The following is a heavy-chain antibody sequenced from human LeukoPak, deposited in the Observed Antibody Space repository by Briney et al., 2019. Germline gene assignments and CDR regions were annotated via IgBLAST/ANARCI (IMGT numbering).Heavy chain of an antibody. Sequence: ASVTVSCKVSGYTLTELSMHWVRQAPGKGLEWMGGFDPEDGETIYAQKFQGRVTMTEDTSTDTAYMELSSLRSEDTAVYYCATAPRYCSGGSCYQNFDYWGQGTLVTVSS. CDR1: GYTLTELS. J-gene: IGHJ4*02. CDR3: ATAPRYCSGGSCYQNFDY. D-gene: IGHD2-15*01. CDR2: FDPEDGET. V-gene: IGHV1-24*01.